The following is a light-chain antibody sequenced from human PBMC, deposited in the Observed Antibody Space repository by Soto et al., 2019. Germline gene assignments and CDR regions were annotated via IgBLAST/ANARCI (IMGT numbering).Light chain of an antibody. CDR2: WAS. CDR3: QQYYCTPWT. V-gene: IGKV4-1*01. Sequence: DIVMIQSPDPLAVSLGERATINCKSSQSGFYSSNNKTYLAWYQHKPGQPPKLLIYWASTRESGVPGRFSGSGSGTDFTLTISSLQAEDVAVYYCQQYYCTPWTFGQGTKVEIK. J-gene: IGKJ1*01. CDR1: QSGFYSSNNKTY.